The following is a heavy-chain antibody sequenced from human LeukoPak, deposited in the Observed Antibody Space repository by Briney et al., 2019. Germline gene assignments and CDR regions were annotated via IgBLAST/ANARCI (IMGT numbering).Heavy chain of an antibody. CDR3: ARDHGYYYGSGSYYPQPFDY. CDR1: GGSISSGGYY. CDR2: IYHSGST. J-gene: IGHJ4*02. Sequence: PSETLSLTCTVSGGSISSGGYYWSWIRQPPGKGLEWIGSIYHSGSTYYNPSLKSRVTISVDTSKNQFSLKLSSVTAADTAVYYCARDHGYYYGSGSYYPQPFDYWGQGTLVTVSS. D-gene: IGHD3-10*01. V-gene: IGHV4-39*07.